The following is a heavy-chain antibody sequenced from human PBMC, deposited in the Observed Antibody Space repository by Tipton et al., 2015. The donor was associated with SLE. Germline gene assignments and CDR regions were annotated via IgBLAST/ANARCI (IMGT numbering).Heavy chain of an antibody. Sequence: TLSLTCSVSGYSISSGYYWGWIRQPPGKGLEWIGITNQGGGTYYNSSLKSRVTISLDASKNQFSLKLSSVTAADTAVYYCAGARDTMIAVVITNWGQGTLVTVSS. V-gene: IGHV4-38-2*02. J-gene: IGHJ4*02. D-gene: IGHD3-22*01. CDR3: AGARDTMIAVVITN. CDR1: GYSISSGYY. CDR2: TNQGGGT.